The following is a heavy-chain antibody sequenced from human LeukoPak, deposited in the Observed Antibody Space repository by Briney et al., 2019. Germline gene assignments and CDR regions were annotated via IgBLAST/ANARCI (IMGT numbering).Heavy chain of an antibody. V-gene: IGHV1-18*04. D-gene: IGHD5-18*01. CDR2: ISAYNGNT. Sequence: ASVKVSCKASGYTFTSYGISWVRQAPGQGLEWMGWISAYNGNTNYAQKLQGRVTMTTDTSTSTAYMELRSLRSDDTAVYYCARVGIQLWLGPTLDYWGQGTLVTVSS. CDR3: ARVGIQLWLGPTLDY. J-gene: IGHJ4*02. CDR1: GYTFTSYG.